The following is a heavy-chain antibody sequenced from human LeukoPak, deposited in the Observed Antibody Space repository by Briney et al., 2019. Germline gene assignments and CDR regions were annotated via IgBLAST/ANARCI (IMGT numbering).Heavy chain of an antibody. D-gene: IGHD1-26*01. V-gene: IGHV3-74*01. CDR1: GFTFSSYW. CDR2: INSDGSDT. CDR3: ARDLGGSYRDPLAY. J-gene: IGHJ4*02. Sequence: GGSLRLSCAASGFTFSSYWMHWVRQAPGKGLVWVSHINSDGSDTSYADSVKGRFTISRDNATNTLYLQMNSLRADDTAVYYCARDLGGSYRDPLAYWGQGALVTVSS.